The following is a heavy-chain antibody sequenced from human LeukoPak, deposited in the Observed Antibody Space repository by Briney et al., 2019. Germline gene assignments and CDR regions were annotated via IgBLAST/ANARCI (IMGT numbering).Heavy chain of an antibody. Sequence: ASVKVSCKASGYTFTSYYMHWVRQVPGQGLEWMGIINPSGGSTSYAQKFQGRVTMTRDTSTSTVYMELSSLRSEDTAVYYCARVPYSSSWYRPFDIWGQGTMVTVSS. CDR3: ARVPYSSSWYRPFDI. CDR1: GYTFTSYY. CDR2: INPSGGST. V-gene: IGHV1-46*01. D-gene: IGHD6-13*01. J-gene: IGHJ3*02.